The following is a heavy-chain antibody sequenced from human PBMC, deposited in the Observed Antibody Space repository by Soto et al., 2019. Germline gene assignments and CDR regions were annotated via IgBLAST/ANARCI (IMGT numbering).Heavy chain of an antibody. D-gene: IGHD1-26*01. V-gene: IGHV3-74*01. CDR3: ARALGADTTDDY. CDR2: INSDGSST. CDR1: GFTFSSDW. J-gene: IGHJ4*02. Sequence: GGSLRLSYAASGFTFSSDWMHWGRPAPGKGLVWVSRINSDGSSTSYADSVKGRFTISRDNAKNTLYLQMNSLRAEDTAVYYCARALGADTTDDYWGQGTLVTVSS.